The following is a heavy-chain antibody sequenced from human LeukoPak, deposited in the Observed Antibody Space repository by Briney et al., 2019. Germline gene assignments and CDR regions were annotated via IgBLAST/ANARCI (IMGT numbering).Heavy chain of an antibody. D-gene: IGHD6-6*01. Sequence: PSETLSLTCAVSGYSISGGYYWGWIRQPPGKGLEWIGSIYHSGSTYYNPSLKSRVTISVDTSKNQFSLKLSSVTAADTAVYYCARHRDYSSSDYWGQGTLVTVSS. CDR3: ARHRDYSSSDY. CDR1: GYSISGGYY. CDR2: IYHSGST. V-gene: IGHV4-38-2*01. J-gene: IGHJ4*02.